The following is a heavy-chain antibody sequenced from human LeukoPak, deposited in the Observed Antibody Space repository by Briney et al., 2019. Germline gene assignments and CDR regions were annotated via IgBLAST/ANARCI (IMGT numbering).Heavy chain of an antibody. CDR3: AKNDNLSGCCHCCYYMDV. Sequence: GGSLRLSCAASGFTFSIYAMSCVRQAPGKGLEWVSTISGRGVNTYYADSVKGRFTISRDNSKNTLYLQMNSLRAEDTAVYYFAKNDNLSGCCHCCYYMDVWGQGTPVTVSS. D-gene: IGHD3-9*01. CDR1: GFTFSIYA. J-gene: IGHJ6*03. V-gene: IGHV3-23*01. CDR2: ISGRGVNT.